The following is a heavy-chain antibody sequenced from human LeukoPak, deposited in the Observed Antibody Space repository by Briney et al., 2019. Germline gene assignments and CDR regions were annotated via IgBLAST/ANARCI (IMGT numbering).Heavy chain of an antibody. J-gene: IGHJ4*02. Sequence: GGSLRLSCAASGFTVSNNYMSWVRQAPGKGLEWVSVVYSGGSTNYADSVNGRFTISRDNLKNTLYLQMNSLRAEDTAVYYCARVLADNSGWYHFDYWGQGTLVAVSS. V-gene: IGHV3-66*02. D-gene: IGHD6-19*01. CDR3: ARVLADNSGWYHFDY. CDR2: VYSGGST. CDR1: GFTVSNNY.